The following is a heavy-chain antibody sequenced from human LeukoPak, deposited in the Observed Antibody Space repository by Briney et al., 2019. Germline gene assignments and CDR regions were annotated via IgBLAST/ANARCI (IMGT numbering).Heavy chain of an antibody. CDR3: ARGSMHGSGSPYYFDY. V-gene: IGHV4-34*01. Sequence: SETLSLTCAVYGGSFSGYYWSWIRQPPGKGLEWIGEINHSGSTNYNPSLKSRVTISVDTSKNQFSLKLSSVTAADTAVYYCARGSMHGSGSPYYFDYWGQGTLVTVSS. CDR1: GGSFSGYY. CDR2: INHSGST. J-gene: IGHJ4*02. D-gene: IGHD3-10*01.